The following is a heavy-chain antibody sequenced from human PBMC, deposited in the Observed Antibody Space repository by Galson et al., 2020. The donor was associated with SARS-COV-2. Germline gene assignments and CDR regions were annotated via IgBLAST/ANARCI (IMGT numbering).Heavy chain of an antibody. CDR3: ARHWVDRHYFYGMDV. V-gene: IGHV3-11*01. CDR1: GFTFSDYD. J-gene: IGHJ6*02. CDR2: ITNTGTTT. Sequence: GESLKISCAAAGFTFSDYDMSWIRQAPGKGLEWIASITNTGTTTQYADSAQGRFTISRDNVKNLLFLEMNSLRVEDAAVYYCARHWVDRHYFYGMDVWGRGTTVNVSS. D-gene: IGHD2-15*01.